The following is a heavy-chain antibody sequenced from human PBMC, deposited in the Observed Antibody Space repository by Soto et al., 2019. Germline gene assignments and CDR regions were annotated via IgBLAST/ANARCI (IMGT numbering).Heavy chain of an antibody. CDR2: ISGSGGST. CDR3: ARRTSGWYLDY. CDR1: GFTFSSYA. V-gene: IGHV3-23*01. D-gene: IGHD6-19*01. J-gene: IGHJ4*02. Sequence: EVQLLESGGGLVQPGGSLRLSCAASGFTFSSYAMSWVRQAPGKGLEWVSVISGSGGSTYYADSVKCRFTISRDNSKNTLYLQMNSLRAEDTAVYYCARRTSGWYLDYWGQGTLVTVSS.